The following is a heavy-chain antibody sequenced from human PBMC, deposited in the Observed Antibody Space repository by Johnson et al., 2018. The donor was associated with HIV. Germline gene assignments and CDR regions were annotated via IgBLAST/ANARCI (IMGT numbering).Heavy chain of an antibody. CDR1: GFKLYEYD. Sequence: EVQLVESGGDVVRPGGSLRISCVASGFKLYEYDVSWVRQVPGQGLEWVSGIHWSVGGTAYSDSVTGRFTISRDNSKNTLYLQMNSLTAEDTALYYCARGTITMIRGVIGLDIWGQGTMVTVSS. CDR2: IHWSVGGT. CDR3: ARGTITMIRGVIGLDI. D-gene: IGHD3-10*01. J-gene: IGHJ3*02. V-gene: IGHV3-20*04.